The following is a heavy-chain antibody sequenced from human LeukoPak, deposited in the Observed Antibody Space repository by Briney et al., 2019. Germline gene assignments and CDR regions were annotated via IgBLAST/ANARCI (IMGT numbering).Heavy chain of an antibody. CDR1: GFTFSSYS. V-gene: IGHV3-21*01. J-gene: IGHJ6*02. D-gene: IGHD2-15*01. CDR3: ASWWATSYGMDV. Sequence: GGSLRLPCAASGFTFSSYSMNWVRQAPGKGLEWVSSISSSSSYIYYADSVKGRFTISRDNAKNSLYLQMNSLRAEDTAVYYCASWWATSYGMDVWGQGTTVTVSS. CDR2: ISSSSSYI.